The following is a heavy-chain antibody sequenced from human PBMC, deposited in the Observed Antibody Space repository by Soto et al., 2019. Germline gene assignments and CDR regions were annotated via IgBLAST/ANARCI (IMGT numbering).Heavy chain of an antibody. Sequence: QVQLVQSGAEVKQPGASVRVSCKASGDTHTIYFIHWLRQAPGQGLEWMGWINSVSGGANYAPRFQGRVAMTRDRFSATAFMELSRLRSDDTAVYYCARGGSYYAHWGQGTLVTVSS. D-gene: IGHD1-26*01. J-gene: IGHJ4*02. CDR1: GDTHTIYF. V-gene: IGHV1-2*02. CDR3: ARGGSYYAH. CDR2: INSVSGGA.